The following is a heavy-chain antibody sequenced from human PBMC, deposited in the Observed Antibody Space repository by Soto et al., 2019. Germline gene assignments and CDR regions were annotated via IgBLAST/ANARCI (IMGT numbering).Heavy chain of an antibody. J-gene: IGHJ4*02. CDR3: AKLRYSSGTGNVAY. CDR1: GFTFHNYA. D-gene: IGHD3-10*01. V-gene: IGHV3-9*01. CDR2: LSWDSGDV. Sequence: EVQLVESGGGLVQPGGSLRLSCAASGFTFHNYAMHWVRQAPGKGLEWVSGLSWDSGDVDYADSVKGRFAISRDNAKNSLYLQMNSLRTEDTALYYCAKLRYSSGTGNVAYWGQGTLVTVSS.